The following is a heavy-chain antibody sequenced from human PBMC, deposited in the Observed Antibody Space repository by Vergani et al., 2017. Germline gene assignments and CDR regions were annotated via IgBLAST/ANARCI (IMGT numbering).Heavy chain of an antibody. V-gene: IGHV3-30*18. Sequence: VQLVESGGGVVQPGRSLRLSCAASGFTFSSYGMHWVRQAPGKGLEWVAVISYDGSNKYYADSVKGRFTISRDNSKNTLYLQMNSLRAEDTAVYYCAKDGSGSYYYYYYYDGMDVWGQGTTVTVSS. D-gene: IGHD3-10*01. CDR2: ISYDGSNK. CDR1: GFTFSSYG. J-gene: IGHJ6*02. CDR3: AKDGSGSYYYYYYYDGMDV.